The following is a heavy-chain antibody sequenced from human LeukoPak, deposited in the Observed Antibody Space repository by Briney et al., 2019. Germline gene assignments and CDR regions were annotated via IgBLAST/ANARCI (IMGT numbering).Heavy chain of an antibody. CDR3: ASGYLYYYDSSGYLTYFDY. Sequence: SVKVSCKASGGTFSSYAISWVRQAPGQGLEWMGGIIPIFGTANYAQKFQGRVTITADESTSTAYMELSSLRSEDTAVYYCASGYLYYYDSSGYLTYFDYWGQGTLVTVSS. D-gene: IGHD3-22*01. CDR1: GGTFSSYA. J-gene: IGHJ4*02. V-gene: IGHV1-69*13. CDR2: IIPIFGTA.